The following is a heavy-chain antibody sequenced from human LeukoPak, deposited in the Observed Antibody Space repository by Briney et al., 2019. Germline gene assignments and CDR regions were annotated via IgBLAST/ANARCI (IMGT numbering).Heavy chain of an antibody. D-gene: IGHD3-22*01. Sequence: SETLSLTCTVSGGSVSSGSYYWSWVRQPPGKGLEWIGYIYYSGRTNYNPSLKSRVTISVDTSKNQFSLKLSSVTAADTAVYYCARGGGITMIVESDSFFDYWGQGTLVTVSS. CDR3: ARGGGITMIVESDSFFDY. CDR2: IYYSGRT. J-gene: IGHJ4*02. V-gene: IGHV4-61*01. CDR1: GGSVSSGSYY.